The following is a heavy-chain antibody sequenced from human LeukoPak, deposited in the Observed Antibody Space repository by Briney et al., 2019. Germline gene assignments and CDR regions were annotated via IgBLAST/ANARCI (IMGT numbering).Heavy chain of an antibody. J-gene: IGHJ6*02. V-gene: IGHV3-7*03. CDR3: ARALWSGPVYYGMDV. CDR1: GFTFSNFW. Sequence: GGSLILSCVVSGFTFSNFWMSWVRQAPGKGLEWVANIKVDGSEKYYMDSVKGRFTISRDNAENSLYLQMNSLRAEDTAVYYCARALWSGPVYYGMDVWGQGTTVTVSS. CDR2: IKVDGSEK. D-gene: IGHD3-10*01.